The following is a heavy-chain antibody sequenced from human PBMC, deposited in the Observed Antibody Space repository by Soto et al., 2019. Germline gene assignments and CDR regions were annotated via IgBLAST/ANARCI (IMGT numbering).Heavy chain of an antibody. Sequence: QVQLVQSGAEVKKPGSSVKVSCKASGGTFSSYAISWVRQAPGQGLEWMGGIIHIFGTANYAQKFQGRVTIAADESTSTAYMELSSLRSEDTAVYYCSKSLPDRDYYYGMDVWGQGTTVTVSS. CDR3: SKSLPDRDYYYGMDV. V-gene: IGHV1-69*01. J-gene: IGHJ6*02. CDR1: GGTFSSYA. CDR2: IIHIFGTA.